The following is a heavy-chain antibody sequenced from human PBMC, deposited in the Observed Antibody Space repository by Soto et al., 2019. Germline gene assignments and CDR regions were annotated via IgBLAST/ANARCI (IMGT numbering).Heavy chain of an antibody. Sequence: SQTLSLTCAISGDSVSSNSAAWNWIRQSPSRGLEWLGRTYYRSKWYNDYAVSVKSRITINPGTSKNQFSLQLNSVTPEDTAVYYCARVRLTAAAGGGIFDYWGQGTLVTVSS. CDR1: GDSVSSNSAA. CDR3: ARVRLTAAAGGGIFDY. CDR2: TYYRSKWYN. J-gene: IGHJ4*02. D-gene: IGHD6-13*01. V-gene: IGHV6-1*01.